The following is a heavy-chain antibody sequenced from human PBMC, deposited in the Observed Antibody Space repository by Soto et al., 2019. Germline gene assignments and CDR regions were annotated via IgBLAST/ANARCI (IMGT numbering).Heavy chain of an antibody. CDR2: IYYTGDT. CDR1: GDSINIDNYY. CDR3: ARQATTSWSY. J-gene: IGHJ4*02. D-gene: IGHD2-2*01. V-gene: IGHV4-39*01. Sequence: QLNMQASGPGLVRPSETLSLTCTVSGDSINIDNYYWGWIRQPPGKGLEWIGSIYYTGDTYYSPSLKSRVTISLDASMNQFSLRLTSVSVADTAMYYCARQATTSWSYSGQGTLATVST.